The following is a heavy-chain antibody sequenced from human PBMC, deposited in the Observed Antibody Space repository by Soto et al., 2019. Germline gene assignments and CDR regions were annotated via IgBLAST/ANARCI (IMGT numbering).Heavy chain of an antibody. CDR1: GGSIDSSNYF. Sequence: QLQLQESGPGLVRPSETLSLNCTISGGSIDSSNYFWGWVRQPPGKGLEWIGTISYSGKTYYNPSLKSRVTISVDSSKTQFSLKLTSVTAPDTAVYSCAGKNLGYFELWGRGTLVTVSS. D-gene: IGHD7-27*01. V-gene: IGHV4-39*01. CDR2: ISYSGKT. CDR3: AGKNLGYFEL. J-gene: IGHJ2*01.